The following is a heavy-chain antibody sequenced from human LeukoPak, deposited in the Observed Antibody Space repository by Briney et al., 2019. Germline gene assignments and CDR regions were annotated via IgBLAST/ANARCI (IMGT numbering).Heavy chain of an antibody. CDR3: ARDSRLWFGGSYAFDY. Sequence: SETLSLTCAVSGYSISSGYYWGWIRQPPGRGLEWIGSIYHSGSTYYNPSLKSRVTISVDTSKNQFSLKLSSVTAADTAVYYCARDSRLWFGGSYAFDYWGQGTLVTVSS. V-gene: IGHV4-38-2*02. J-gene: IGHJ4*02. D-gene: IGHD1-26*01. CDR1: GYSISSGYY. CDR2: IYHSGST.